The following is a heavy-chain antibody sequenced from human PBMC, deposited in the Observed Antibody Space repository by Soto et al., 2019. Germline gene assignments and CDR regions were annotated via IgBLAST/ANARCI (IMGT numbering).Heavy chain of an antibody. Sequence: PGGSLRLSCAASGFTFSNYAMHWVRQAPGKGLEWVAVISYDGSNKYYADSVKGRFTISRDNSKNTLYLQMNSLRAEDTAVYYCARDSGVATRYAFDIWGQGTMVTVSS. J-gene: IGHJ3*02. V-gene: IGHV3-30-3*01. CDR1: GFTFSNYA. CDR2: ISYDGSNK. CDR3: ARDSGVATRYAFDI. D-gene: IGHD5-12*01.